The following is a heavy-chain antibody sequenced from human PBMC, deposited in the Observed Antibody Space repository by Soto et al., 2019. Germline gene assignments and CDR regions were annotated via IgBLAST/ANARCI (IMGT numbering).Heavy chain of an antibody. V-gene: IGHV3-7*05. J-gene: IGHJ4*02. CDR1: GFTFSSYW. CDR2: IKQDGSEK. CDR3: ARVGSGWPQKYYFDY. D-gene: IGHD6-19*01. Sequence: GGSLRLSCAASGFTFSSYWMSWVRQAPGKGLEWVANIKQDGSEKYYVDSVKGRFTISRDNAKNSLYLQMNSLRAEDTAVYYCARVGSGWPQKYYFDYWGQGTLVTVSS.